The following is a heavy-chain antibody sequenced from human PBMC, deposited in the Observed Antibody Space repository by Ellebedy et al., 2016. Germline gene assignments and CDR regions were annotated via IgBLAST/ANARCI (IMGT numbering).Heavy chain of an antibody. J-gene: IGHJ6*03. CDR1: GFTFSSYD. CDR3: ARYNYYYYYMDV. CDR2: IGTAGDT. V-gene: IGHV3-13*01. Sequence: GESLKISCAASGFTFSSYDMHWVRQATGKGLEWVSAIGTAGDTYYPGSVKGRFTISRENAKNSLYLQMNSLRAGDTAVYYCARYNYYYYYMDVWGKGTTVTVSS.